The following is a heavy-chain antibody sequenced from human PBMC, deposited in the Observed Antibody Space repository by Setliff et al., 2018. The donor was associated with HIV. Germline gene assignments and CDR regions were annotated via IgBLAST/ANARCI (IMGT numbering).Heavy chain of an antibody. CDR2: FYGTAST. D-gene: IGHD2-15*01. CDR3: ARETRSFGGIDP. J-gene: IGHJ5*02. Sequence: ASETLSLTCTVSGDSISSANYFWNWIRQPAGKGLEWIGHFYGTASTNYSPSLKSRVIISVDTSKNQFSLKVRSVTAADTAMYYCARETRSFGGIDPWGQGTLVTVSS. CDR1: GDSISSANYF. V-gene: IGHV4-61*09.